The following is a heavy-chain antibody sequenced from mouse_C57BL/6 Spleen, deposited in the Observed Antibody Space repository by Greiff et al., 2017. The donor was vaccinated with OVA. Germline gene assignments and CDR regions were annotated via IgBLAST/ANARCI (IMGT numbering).Heavy chain of an antibody. CDR3: ARRENYYGSYWYFDV. V-gene: IGHV1-54*01. CDR2: INPGSGGT. J-gene: IGHJ1*03. Sequence: LQESGAELVRPGTSVKVSCKASGYAFTNYLIEWVKQRPGQGLEWIGVINPGSGGTNYNEKFKGKATLTADKSSSTAYMQLSSLTSEDSAVYFCARRENYYGSYWYFDVWGTGTTVTVSS. D-gene: IGHD1-1*01. CDR1: GYAFTNYL.